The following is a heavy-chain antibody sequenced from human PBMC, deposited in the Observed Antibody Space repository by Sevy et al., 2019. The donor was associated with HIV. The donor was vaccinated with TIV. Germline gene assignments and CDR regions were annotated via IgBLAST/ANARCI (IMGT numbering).Heavy chain of an antibody. CDR1: GFTFSDYY. Sequence: GGSLRLSCAASGFTFSDYYMSWLRQAPGKGLEWVSYISTSGSSIYYADSVKGRFTISRDNAKNSLSLQMNSLRAEDTAVYYCARDSRPTYYYDSSGYLYYVDHWGQGTLVTVSS. V-gene: IGHV3-11*04. CDR2: ISTSGSSI. J-gene: IGHJ4*02. D-gene: IGHD3-22*01. CDR3: ARDSRPTYYYDSSGYLYYVDH.